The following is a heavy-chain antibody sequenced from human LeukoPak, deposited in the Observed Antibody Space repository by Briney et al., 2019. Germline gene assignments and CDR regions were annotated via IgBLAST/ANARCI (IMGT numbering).Heavy chain of an antibody. Sequence: SVKVSCKASGGTFSSYAISWVRQAPGQGLEWMGGIIPIFGTANYAQKFQGRVTITADESTSTAYMELNSLRSEDTAVYYCATSYRSSGWSPGASGIWGQGTMVTVSS. CDR3: ATSYRSSGWSPGASGI. CDR1: GGTFSSYA. CDR2: IIPIFGTA. D-gene: IGHD6-19*01. J-gene: IGHJ3*02. V-gene: IGHV1-69*13.